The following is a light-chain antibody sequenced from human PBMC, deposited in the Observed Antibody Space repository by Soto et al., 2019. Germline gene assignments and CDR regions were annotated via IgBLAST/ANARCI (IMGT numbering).Light chain of an antibody. V-gene: IGKV3-15*01. CDR2: DAP. Sequence: TQSPPPLSVSPVNRVPHSFRASQSVSSYLAWYQPKPGQAPRLLIYDAPTRATGIPVRFSGSGSGTVFTLTISSLQSEDFGVYYCQQNKDWPGTFGQGTKVDNK. CDR3: QQNKDWPGT. CDR1: QSVSSY. J-gene: IGKJ1*01.